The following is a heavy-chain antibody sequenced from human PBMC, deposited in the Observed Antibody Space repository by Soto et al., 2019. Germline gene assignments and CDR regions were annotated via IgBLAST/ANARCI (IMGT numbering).Heavy chain of an antibody. CDR1: GCTFSIYT. V-gene: IGHV1-69*02. Sequence: GASVKVSCKASGCTFSIYTISCVRQAPGQGLEWMGRIIPILGIANYAQKFQGRVTITADKSTSTAYMELSSLRSEDTAVYYCARVRTSSGYYDYWGQGTLVTVSS. D-gene: IGHD3-22*01. CDR2: IIPILGIA. CDR3: ARVRTSSGYYDY. J-gene: IGHJ4*02.